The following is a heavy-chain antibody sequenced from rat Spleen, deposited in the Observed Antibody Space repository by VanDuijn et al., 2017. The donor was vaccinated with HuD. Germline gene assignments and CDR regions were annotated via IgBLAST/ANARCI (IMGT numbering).Heavy chain of an antibody. V-gene: IGHV5-20*01. D-gene: IGHD1-6*01. CDR3: TRENYYTGDY. J-gene: IGHJ2*01. CDR1: GFTFSDYN. Sequence: EVQLVESGGGLVQPGRSLKLSCAASGFTFSDYNMAWVRQAPKKGLEWVASIINTGGSTYYPDSVKGRFTISRDNAKSTLYLQMDSLRSEDTATYYCTRENYYTGDYWGQGVMVTVSS. CDR2: IINTGGST.